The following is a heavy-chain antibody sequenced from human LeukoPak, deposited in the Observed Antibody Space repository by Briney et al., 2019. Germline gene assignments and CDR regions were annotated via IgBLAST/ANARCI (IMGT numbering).Heavy chain of an antibody. D-gene: IGHD2-2*01. CDR1: GGSISSYY. CDR3: ARDRIVVVPAAIDYYYGMDV. J-gene: IGHJ6*02. Sequence: SETLSLTCTVSGGSISSYYWSWIRQPAGKGLEWIGRIYTSGSTNYNPSLKSRVTMSVDTSKNQFSLKLSSVTAADTAVYYCARDRIVVVPAAIDYYYGMDVWGQGTTVTVS. V-gene: IGHV4-4*07. CDR2: IYTSGST.